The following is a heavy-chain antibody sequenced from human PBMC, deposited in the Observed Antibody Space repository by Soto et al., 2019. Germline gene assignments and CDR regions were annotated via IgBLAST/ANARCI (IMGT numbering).Heavy chain of an antibody. V-gene: IGHV4-4*07. CDR1: GGSVSSQY. D-gene: IGHD3-22*01. J-gene: IGHJ4*02. CDR2: IYNGGIP. CDR3: ARLGGYVSVGYYYLWDS. Sequence: KTSETLSLTCTVSGGSVSSQYWSWIRQPAGKGLEWIGRIYNGGIPLIHPSLESRVALSLDTSKNQLSLKLTSVTAADTAVYYCARLGGYVSVGYYYLWDSWGQGTLVTVS.